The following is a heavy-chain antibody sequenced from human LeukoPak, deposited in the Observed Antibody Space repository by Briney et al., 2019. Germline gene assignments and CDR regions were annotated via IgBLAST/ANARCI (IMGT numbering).Heavy chain of an antibody. Sequence: GGSLRLSCVASGFPFSSYWMTWVRQAPGKGLEWVANIKQDGSKKSYVDSVKGRFTISRDNAKNSLYLQMNSLRAEDTAIYYCTKVGYIDEGIDYWGQGTLVTVSS. D-gene: IGHD5-24*01. CDR3: TKVGYIDEGIDY. V-gene: IGHV3-7*01. CDR1: GFPFSSYW. J-gene: IGHJ4*02. CDR2: IKQDGSKK.